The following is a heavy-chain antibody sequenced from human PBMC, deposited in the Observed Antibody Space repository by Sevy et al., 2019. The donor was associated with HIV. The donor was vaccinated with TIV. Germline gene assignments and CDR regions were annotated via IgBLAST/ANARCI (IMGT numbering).Heavy chain of an antibody. Sequence: SETLSLTCAVYGGSFSGYYWSWIRQPPGKGLEWIGEINHSGSTNYNPSLKSRVTISVDTSKNQFSLKLSSVTAADTAVYYCARGGGGYGDTGGAFDIWGQGTMVTVSS. CDR2: INHSGST. CDR1: GGSFSGYY. CDR3: ARGGGGYGDTGGAFDI. J-gene: IGHJ3*02. D-gene: IGHD4-17*01. V-gene: IGHV4-34*01.